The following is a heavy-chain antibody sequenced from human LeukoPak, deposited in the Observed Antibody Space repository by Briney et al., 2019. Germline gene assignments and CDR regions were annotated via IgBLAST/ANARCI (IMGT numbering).Heavy chain of an antibody. Sequence: GGSLRLSCAASGFTFSSYGMHWVRQAPGRGLEWVAFIRYDGSNKYYADSVKGRFTISRDNSKNTLYLQMNSLRAEDTAVYYCAKLHTTGTPNGDYWGQGTLVTVSS. CDR3: AKLHTTGTPNGDY. J-gene: IGHJ4*02. CDR2: IRYDGSNK. CDR1: GFTFSSYG. V-gene: IGHV3-30*02. D-gene: IGHD1-1*01.